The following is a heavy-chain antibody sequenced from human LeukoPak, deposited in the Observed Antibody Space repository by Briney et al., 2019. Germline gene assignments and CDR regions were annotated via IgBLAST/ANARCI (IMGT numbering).Heavy chain of an antibody. CDR2: INTNSGGT. D-gene: IGHD2-2*01. CDR3: AFYCSSTSCYLGNDY. J-gene: IGHJ4*02. CDR1: GYTFTSYY. Sequence: GASVKVSCKASGYTFTSYYMHWVRQAPGQGLEWMGWINTNSGGTNYAQKFQGRVTITRDTSISTAYMELSRLRSDDTAVYYCAFYCSSTSCYLGNDYWGQGTLVTVPS. V-gene: IGHV1-2*02.